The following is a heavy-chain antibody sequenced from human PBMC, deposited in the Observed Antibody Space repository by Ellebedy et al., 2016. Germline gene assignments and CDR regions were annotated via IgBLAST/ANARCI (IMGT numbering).Heavy chain of an antibody. J-gene: IGHJ5*02. CDR1: GYNFPTSW. CDR2: IYPTNSDT. V-gene: IGHV5-51*01. Sequence: KVSCKGSGYNFPTSWIGWVRQMPGKGLEWMGIIYPTNSDTRYSPPFQGQVTISADNSISAAYLQWSSLKASDTAMYYCVRNGGRGWFDPWGQGTLVTVSS. D-gene: IGHD3-16*01. CDR3: VRNGGRGWFDP.